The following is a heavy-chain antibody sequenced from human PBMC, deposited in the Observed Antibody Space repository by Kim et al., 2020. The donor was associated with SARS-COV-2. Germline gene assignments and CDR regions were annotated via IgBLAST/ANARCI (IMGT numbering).Heavy chain of an antibody. V-gene: IGHV4-34*01. CDR3: ARGRGGISMVVVVITAAEYYFDY. CDR2: IDHRGST. CDR1: GGSFSDYS. Sequence: SETLSLTCAVYGGSFSDYSWSWIRQPPGKGLEWIGDIDHRGSTNYNPSLKSRLNISVDTSKNQFSLKLTSVTAADTAVYYCARGRGGISMVVVVITAAEYYFDYWGRGSRVTVSS. J-gene: IGHJ4*02. D-gene: IGHD3-22*01.